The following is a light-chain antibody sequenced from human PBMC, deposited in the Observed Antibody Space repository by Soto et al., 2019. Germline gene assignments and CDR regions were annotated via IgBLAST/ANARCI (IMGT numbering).Light chain of an antibody. Sequence: DIQMTQSPSSLSASVGDRVTITCRASQSIASYLNWYQQKPGKAPKLLILAASTLQSGVPSRFTGSGSGTDFTLTISSLQPEDFATYYCQQTFNARPFTFGQGTKLEIK. J-gene: IGKJ2*01. CDR1: QSIASY. CDR3: QQTFNARPFT. V-gene: IGKV1-39*01. CDR2: AAS.